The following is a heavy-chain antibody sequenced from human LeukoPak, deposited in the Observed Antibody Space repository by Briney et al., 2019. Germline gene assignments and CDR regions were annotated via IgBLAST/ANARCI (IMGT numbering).Heavy chain of an antibody. Sequence: GGSLRLSCAASGFTFSDYGMHWVRQTPGKGLECVAFIRYDGNDKYFADSVKGRFTVSRDNSKNTLYLQMNNLRAEDTAVYYCAKDLRYSGSPRAFDFWGQGTMVTVSS. D-gene: IGHD1-26*01. V-gene: IGHV3-30*02. J-gene: IGHJ3*01. CDR3: AKDLRYSGSPRAFDF. CDR2: IRYDGNDK. CDR1: GFTFSDYG.